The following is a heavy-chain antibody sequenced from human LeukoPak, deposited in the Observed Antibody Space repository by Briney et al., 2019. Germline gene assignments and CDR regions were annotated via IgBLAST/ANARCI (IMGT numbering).Heavy chain of an antibody. CDR1: GGSFSGYY. J-gene: IGHJ4*02. CDR3: ARDSYYSAYFDF. D-gene: IGHD2-21*02. Sequence: SETLSLTCAVYGGSFSGYYWSWIRQPPGKGLELIGEINHSGSTNYNPSLKSRLTISVDTSKNQFSLKLSSVTAADTAVYYCARDSYYSAYFDFWGQGTLVTVSS. CDR2: INHSGST. V-gene: IGHV4-34*01.